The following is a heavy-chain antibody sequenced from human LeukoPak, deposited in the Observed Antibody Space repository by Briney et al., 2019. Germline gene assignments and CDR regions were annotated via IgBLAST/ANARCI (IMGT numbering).Heavy chain of an antibody. CDR3: AIAEGGYSGYDSALRFDP. D-gene: IGHD5-12*01. V-gene: IGHV1-46*01. J-gene: IGHJ5*02. CDR1: GYTFTSNY. CDR2: ISPSGGST. Sequence: ASVKVSCKAFGYTFTSNYMHWVRQAPGQGPEWMGVISPSGGSTTYAQKFQGRVTLTRDMSTSTDYLELSSLRSEDTAVYYCAIAEGGYSGYDSALRFDPWGQGTLVTVSS.